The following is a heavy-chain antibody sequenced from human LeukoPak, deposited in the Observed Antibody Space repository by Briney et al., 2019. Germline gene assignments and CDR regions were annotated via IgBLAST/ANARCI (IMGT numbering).Heavy chain of an antibody. V-gene: IGHV4-39*07. J-gene: IGHJ3*02. Sequence: TSETLSLTCTVSGGSISSSSYYWGWIRQPPGKGLEWIGSIYYSGSTYYNPSLKSRVTISVDTSKNQFSLKLSSVTAADTAVYYCARGRTDWSDAFDIWGQGTMVTVSS. CDR1: GGSISSSSYY. CDR3: ARGRTDWSDAFDI. D-gene: IGHD3/OR15-3a*01. CDR2: IYYSGST.